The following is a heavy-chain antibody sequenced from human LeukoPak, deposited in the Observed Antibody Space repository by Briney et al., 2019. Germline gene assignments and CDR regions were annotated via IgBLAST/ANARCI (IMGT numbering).Heavy chain of an antibody. Sequence: SETLSLTCAVYGGSFSSYYWSWIRQPPGKGLEWIGEINHSGDTNYNPSLKSRVTISVDTSKNQFSLKLRSVTAADTAVYYCARRRYYYASGSYYRFDYWGQGTLVTVSS. D-gene: IGHD3-10*01. J-gene: IGHJ4*02. CDR2: INHSGDT. V-gene: IGHV4-34*01. CDR3: ARRRYYYASGSYYRFDY. CDR1: GGSFSSYY.